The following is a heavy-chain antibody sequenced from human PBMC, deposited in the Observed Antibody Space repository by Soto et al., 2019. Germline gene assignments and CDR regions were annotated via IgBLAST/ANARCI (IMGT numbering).Heavy chain of an antibody. V-gene: IGHV4-31*03. CDR1: GGSLNNADYF. Sequence: QVHLEESGPGLVKPSETLSLICSVSGGSLNNADYFWSWIRHHPENGLEWIGYIYYSGSTRYNPCFKTRATLSIDTSKNQFSLRLNSVTDAHTAVYFCARDADYGGSRGGMDVWGRGTTVTVSS. D-gene: IGHD4-17*01. J-gene: IGHJ6*02. CDR3: ARDADYGGSRGGMDV. CDR2: IYYSGST.